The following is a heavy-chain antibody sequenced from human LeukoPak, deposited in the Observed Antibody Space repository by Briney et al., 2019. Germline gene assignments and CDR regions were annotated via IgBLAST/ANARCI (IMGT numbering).Heavy chain of an antibody. CDR3: ARGRYFYDSTGYAY. Sequence: SETLSLTCTVSGGSISSSSYYWGWIRQPPGKGLEWIGSIYYSGSTYYNPSLKSRVTISVDTSKNQFSLKLSSMTAADTAVYYCARGRYFYDSTGYAYWGQGTVVTVSS. CDR2: IYYSGST. V-gene: IGHV4-39*07. J-gene: IGHJ4*02. D-gene: IGHD3-22*01. CDR1: GGSISSSSYY.